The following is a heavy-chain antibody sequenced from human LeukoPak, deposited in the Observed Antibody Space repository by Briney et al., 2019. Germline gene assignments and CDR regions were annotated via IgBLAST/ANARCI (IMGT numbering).Heavy chain of an antibody. CDR3: ATEEDMSTFGGAADY. CDR2: IRYDGSNK. V-gene: IGHV3-30*02. CDR1: GFTFSSYR. D-gene: IGHD3-16*01. J-gene: IGHJ4*02. Sequence: GGSLRLSCAASGFTFSSYRMSWVRQAPGKGLEWVAFIRYDGSNKYYADSVKGRFTVSRDNSKNTLYLQMNSLRTEDTAVYYCATEEDMSTFGGAADYWGQGTLVTVSS.